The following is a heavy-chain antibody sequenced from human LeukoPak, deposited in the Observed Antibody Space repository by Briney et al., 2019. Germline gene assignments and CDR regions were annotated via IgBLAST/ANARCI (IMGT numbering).Heavy chain of an antibody. V-gene: IGHV3-23*01. D-gene: IGHD6-13*01. CDR3: AKTRPLDSSSWSHGDY. CDR2: ISGSGDST. CDR1: GFTFSSYW. Sequence: GGSLRLFCAASGFTFSSYWMHWVRQAPGKGLEWVSAISGSGDSTYYGDSVKGRFTISRDNSKNTLYLQMNSLRAEDTAVYYCAKTRPLDSSSWSHGDYWGQGTLVTVSS. J-gene: IGHJ4*02.